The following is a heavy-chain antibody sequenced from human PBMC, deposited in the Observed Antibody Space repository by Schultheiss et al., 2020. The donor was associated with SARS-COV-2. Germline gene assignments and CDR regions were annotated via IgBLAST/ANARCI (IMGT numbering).Heavy chain of an antibody. V-gene: IGHV3-23*01. CDR2: ISGSGGST. CDR3: ARDPNVLRFLDLPRDV. J-gene: IGHJ6*04. Sequence: GGSLRLSCAVYGGSFSGYYWSWIRQPPGKGLEWVSAISGSGGSTYYADSVKGRFTISRDNSKNTLYLQMNSLRAEDTAVYYCARDPNVLRFLDLPRDVWGKGTTVTGSS. CDR1: GGSFSGYY. D-gene: IGHD3-3*01.